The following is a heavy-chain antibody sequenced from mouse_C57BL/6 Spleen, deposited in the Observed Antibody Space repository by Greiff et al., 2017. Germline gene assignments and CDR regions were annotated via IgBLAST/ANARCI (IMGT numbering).Heavy chain of an antibody. V-gene: IGHV1-69*01. CDR2: IDPSDSYT. J-gene: IGHJ4*01. Sequence: QVHVKQPGAELVMPGASVKLSCKASGYTFTSYWMHWVKQRPGQGLEWIGEIDPSDSYTNYNQKFKGKSTLTVDKSSSTAYMQLSSLTSEDSAVYYCARGITTVVATKGGLDDWGQGTSVTVSS. CDR3: ARGITTVVATKGGLDD. D-gene: IGHD1-1*01. CDR1: GYTFTSYW.